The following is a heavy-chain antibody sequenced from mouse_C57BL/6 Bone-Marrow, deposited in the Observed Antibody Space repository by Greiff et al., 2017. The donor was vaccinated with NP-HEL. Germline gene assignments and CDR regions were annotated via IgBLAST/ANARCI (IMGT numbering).Heavy chain of an antibody. CDR1: GFTFSSYG. V-gene: IGHV5-6*01. D-gene: IGHD2-5*01. CDR2: ISSGGSYT. CDR3: ASHYYSNYFDY. J-gene: IGHJ2*01. Sequence: EVKVVESGGDLVKPGGSLKLSCAASGFTFSSYGMSWVRQTPDKRLEWVATISSGGSYTYYPDSVKGRFTISRDNAKNTLYLQMSSLKSEDTAMYYCASHYYSNYFDYWDQGTTLTVSS.